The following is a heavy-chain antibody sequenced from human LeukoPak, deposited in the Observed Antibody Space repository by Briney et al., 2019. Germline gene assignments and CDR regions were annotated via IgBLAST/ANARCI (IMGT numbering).Heavy chain of an antibody. Sequence: SVKVSCKAPGGTFSSYTISWVRQAPGQGLEWMGRIIPILGIANYAQKFQGRVTITADKSTSTAYMELSSLRSEDTAVYYCASTYYYDSSGYPIDYWGQGTLVTVSS. CDR2: IIPILGIA. CDR3: ASTYYYDSSGYPIDY. J-gene: IGHJ4*02. CDR1: GGTFSSYT. V-gene: IGHV1-69*02. D-gene: IGHD3-22*01.